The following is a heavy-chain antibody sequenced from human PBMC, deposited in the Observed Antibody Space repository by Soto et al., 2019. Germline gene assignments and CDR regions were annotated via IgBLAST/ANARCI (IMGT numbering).Heavy chain of an antibody. V-gene: IGHV1-2*04. D-gene: IGHD1-7*01. CDR3: ARARVTYNWNYPYSSHYFDY. Sequence: ASVKVSCKASGYTFTGYYMHWVRQAPGQGLEWMGWINPNSGGTNYAQKFQGWVTMTRDTSISTAYMELSRLRSDDTAVYYCARARVTYNWNYPYSSHYFDYWGQGTLVTVSS. J-gene: IGHJ4*02. CDR2: INPNSGGT. CDR1: GYTFTGYY.